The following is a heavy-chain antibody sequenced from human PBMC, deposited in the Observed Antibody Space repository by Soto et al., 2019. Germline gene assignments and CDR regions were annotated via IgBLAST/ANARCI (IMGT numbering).Heavy chain of an antibody. CDR2: INPHSGDT. V-gene: IGHV1-2*02. CDR3: ARSSFRGYFDL. J-gene: IGHJ4*02. D-gene: IGHD3-16*01. Sequence: QVPLVQSGAEMKKPGASVRVSCKASGYSLTGYYLNWVRQAPGQGLEWMGWINPHSGDTNYEQKFQGRVTMTRDTSISTAYMELSRLRSDDTAAYYCARSSFRGYFDLWGQGALVTVSS. CDR1: GYSLTGYY.